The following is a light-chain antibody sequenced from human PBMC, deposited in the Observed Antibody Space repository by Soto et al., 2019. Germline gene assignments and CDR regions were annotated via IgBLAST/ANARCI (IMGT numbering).Light chain of an antibody. Sequence: EIVLTQSPGTLSLSPGERATLSCWASQSVSSKYFAWYQQKPGQAPRLLIYDASRRATGIRDRFRGSGSGTDFTLTITRLEPEDFAVYYCQQYGNSWTFGQGTKVEIK. CDR2: DAS. V-gene: IGKV3-20*01. CDR3: QQYGNSWT. J-gene: IGKJ1*01. CDR1: QSVSSKY.